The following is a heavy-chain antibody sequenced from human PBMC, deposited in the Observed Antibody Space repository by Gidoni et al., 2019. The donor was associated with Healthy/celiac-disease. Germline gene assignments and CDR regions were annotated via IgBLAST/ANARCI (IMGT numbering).Heavy chain of an antibody. D-gene: IGHD4-17*01. J-gene: IGHJ4*02. V-gene: IGHV3-73*02. CDR1: GFTFSGSA. CDR2: SRSKANSYAT. Sequence: EVQLVESGGGLVQPGGSLKLSCAASGFTFSGSAMHWVRQASGKGLEWVGRSRSKANSYATAYAASVKGRFTISRDDSKNTAYLQMNSLKTEDTAVYYCTRGPWDYGDYGQPASFDYWGQGTLVTVSS. CDR3: TRGPWDYGDYGQPASFDY.